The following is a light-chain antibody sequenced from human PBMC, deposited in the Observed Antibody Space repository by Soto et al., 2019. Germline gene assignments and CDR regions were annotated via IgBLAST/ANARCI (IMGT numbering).Light chain of an antibody. CDR2: AAS. J-gene: IGKJ1*01. CDR1: QDISYY. V-gene: IGKV1-27*01. CDR3: QKYHNAPRT. Sequence: DIQMTQSPSSLSASVGDRVTITCRANQDISYYLAWDQQKQGKVPKLLIYAASTLQSGVPSRFSGSGSGTDFTLAIISLQPEDIATYYCQKYHNAPRTFGQGTKVEIK.